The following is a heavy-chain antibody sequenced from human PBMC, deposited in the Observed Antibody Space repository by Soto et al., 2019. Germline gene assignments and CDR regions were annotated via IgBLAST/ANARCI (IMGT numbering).Heavy chain of an antibody. Sequence: LRLSCAASGFTFSNYWMNWVRQAPGKGLEWVANIKQDGSEKYFVDSVKGRFTISRDNAKNSLYLQMNSLRAEDTAVYYCARDLGRTAAGYYYYYAMYVWGQGSTVTSP. CDR2: IKQDGSEK. D-gene: IGHD2-2*01. J-gene: IGHJ6*02. CDR1: GFTFSNYW. V-gene: IGHV3-7*01. CDR3: ARDLGRTAAGYYYYYAMYV.